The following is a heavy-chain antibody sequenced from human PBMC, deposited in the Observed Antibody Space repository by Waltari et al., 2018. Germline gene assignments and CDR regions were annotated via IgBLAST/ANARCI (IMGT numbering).Heavy chain of an antibody. J-gene: IGHJ3*01. V-gene: IGHV4-59*08. CDR3: ATLGARYSNAFDV. Sequence: QVQLQESGPGLVKPSETLSLTCTLSGSFYNLSWIRQPPGKGLECLGYASYTGSTYYNPSRQSRVTILVGSSRNQFSLQRSSVTAADAAVYYCATLGARYSNAFDVWGQGTMVTVSS. D-gene: IGHD2-15*01. CDR1: GSFYN. CDR2: ASYTGST.